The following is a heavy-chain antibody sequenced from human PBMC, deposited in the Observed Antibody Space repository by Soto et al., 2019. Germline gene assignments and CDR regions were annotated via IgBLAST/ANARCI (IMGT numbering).Heavy chain of an antibody. V-gene: IGHV4-34*01. D-gene: IGHD1-7*01. Sequence: SETLSLTCAVNGGSLSGYYWSWIRQSPGKGLEWIGEINHRGSSDYNPSLKSRVTISIDASKNHVTLELTSVTAADTAVYYCARSDNRNSLYGVDVWGQGTAVTVSS. CDR2: INHRGSS. J-gene: IGHJ6*02. CDR1: GGSLSGYY. CDR3: ARSDNRNSLYGVDV.